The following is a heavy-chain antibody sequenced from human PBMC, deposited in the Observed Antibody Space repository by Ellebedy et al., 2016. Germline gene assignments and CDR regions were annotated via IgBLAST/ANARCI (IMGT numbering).Heavy chain of an antibody. Sequence: SETLSLTXTVSGGSLSSYYWSWIRQPPGKGLEWIGYVYYSGSTNYNPWSTNYNPSLKSRVTISVDTSKNQFSLKLSSVTAADTAVYYCARDQTRVTGLNWFDPWGQGTLVTVSS. CDR1: GGSLSSYY. V-gene: IGHV4-59*01. CDR3: ARDQTRVTGLNWFDP. J-gene: IGHJ5*02. D-gene: IGHD4-17*01. CDR2: VYYSGSTNYNPWST.